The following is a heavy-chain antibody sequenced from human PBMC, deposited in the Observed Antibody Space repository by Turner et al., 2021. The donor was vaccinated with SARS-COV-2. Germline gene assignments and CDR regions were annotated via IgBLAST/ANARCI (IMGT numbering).Heavy chain of an antibody. V-gene: IGHV4-61*02. J-gene: IGHJ5*02. CDR2: IYTSGNTVGIP. D-gene: IGHD3-10*01. Sequence: QVKLQESGPGLLKPSQTLSLTCTVSGGSITSGSSFWTWIRQPAGRGLVWIGRIYTSGNTVGIPDYNPSLKSRVSISVDSSKNQFSLKLTSVTAADTAVYHCAKAVPGSGWFDPWGQGSLVTVSS. CDR3: AKAVPGSGWFDP. CDR1: GGSITSGSSF.